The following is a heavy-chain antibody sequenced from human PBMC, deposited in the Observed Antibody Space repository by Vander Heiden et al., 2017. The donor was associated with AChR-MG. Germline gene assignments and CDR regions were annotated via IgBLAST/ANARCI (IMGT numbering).Heavy chain of an antibody. CDR1: GFSPTPGGVG. CDR2: IYWDDDA. V-gene: IGHV2-5*02. D-gene: IGHD3-22*01. J-gene: IGHJ5*02. CDR3: ARTYYYDTSHWFDP. Sequence: QITLKESGPTPVNPPQTLTLTCTFSGFSPTPGGVGVGGTRQPPGKALECLALIYWDDDARYSPALKSRLSITKDTSKNQVVLTMTNMDPVDTATYYCARTYYYDTSHWFDPWGQGTLVTVSS.